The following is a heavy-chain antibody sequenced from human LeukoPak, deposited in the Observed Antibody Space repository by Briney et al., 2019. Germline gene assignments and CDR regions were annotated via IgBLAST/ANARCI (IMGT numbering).Heavy chain of an antibody. J-gene: IGHJ5*02. V-gene: IGHV5-51*01. Sequence: GESLKISFKGSGYSFTSYGSGGVRQMPGKGLEWMGIIYPGDSDTRYSPSFQGQVTISADKSISTAYLQWSSLKASDPAMYYCARPRQVGAPNWLDPWGQGPLVRVSS. CDR3: ARPRQVGAPNWLDP. CDR2: IYPGDSDT. CDR1: GYSFTSYG. D-gene: IGHD1-26*01.